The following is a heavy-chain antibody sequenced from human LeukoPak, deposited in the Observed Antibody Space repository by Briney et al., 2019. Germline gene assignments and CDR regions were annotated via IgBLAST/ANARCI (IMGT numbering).Heavy chain of an antibody. CDR3: ARGGGYSYGYLYYFDY. D-gene: IGHD5-18*01. CDR2: IIPIFGTA. J-gene: IGHJ4*02. Sequence: AASVKVSCTASGGTFSSYAISWVRQAPGQGLEWMGGIIPIFGTANYAQKFQGRVMITADESTSTAYMELSSLRSEDTAVYYCARGGGYSYGYLYYFDYWGQGTLVTVSS. V-gene: IGHV1-69*13. CDR1: GGTFSSYA.